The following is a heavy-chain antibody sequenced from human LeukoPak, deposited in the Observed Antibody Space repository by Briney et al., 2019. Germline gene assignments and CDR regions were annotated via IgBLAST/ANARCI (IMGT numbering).Heavy chain of an antibody. CDR1: GFTFSRYS. J-gene: IGHJ4*02. D-gene: IGHD3-10*01. CDR2: ISSSSSYI. Sequence: GSLRLSCAASGFTFSRYSMNWVRQAPGKGLEWVSSISSSSSYIYYANSVKGRFTISRDNAKNSLYLQMDSLRAEDTAVYYCARSMVRGVLPYWGQGTLVTVSS. V-gene: IGHV3-21*06. CDR3: ARSMVRGVLPY.